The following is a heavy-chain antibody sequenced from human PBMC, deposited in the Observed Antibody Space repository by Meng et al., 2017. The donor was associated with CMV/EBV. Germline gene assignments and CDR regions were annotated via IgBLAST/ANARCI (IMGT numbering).Heavy chain of an antibody. CDR2: IKQDGSEK. Sequence: LTGAASGFTFSSYWMSWVRQAPGKGLEWVANIKQDGSEKYYVDSVKGRFTISRDNAKNSLYLQMNSLRAEDTAVYYCARAPTYYYDSSGYYGLGFDYWGQGTLVTVSS. J-gene: IGHJ4*02. CDR1: GFTFSSYW. V-gene: IGHV3-7*01. CDR3: ARAPTYYYDSSGYYGLGFDY. D-gene: IGHD3-22*01.